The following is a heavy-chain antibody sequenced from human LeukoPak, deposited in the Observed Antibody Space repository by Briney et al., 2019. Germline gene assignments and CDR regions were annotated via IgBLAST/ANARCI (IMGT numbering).Heavy chain of an antibody. CDR3: AMGSGNYYNRAFDY. Sequence: PSETLSLTCTVSGGSISSYYWSWIRQPPGKGLEWIGYIYYSGTTYYNPSLKSRVTISVDTSKNQFSLKLSSVTAADTAVYYCAMGSGNYYNRAFDYWGQGTLVTVSS. D-gene: IGHD3-10*01. V-gene: IGHV4-59*01. J-gene: IGHJ4*02. CDR1: GGSISSYY. CDR2: IYYSGTT.